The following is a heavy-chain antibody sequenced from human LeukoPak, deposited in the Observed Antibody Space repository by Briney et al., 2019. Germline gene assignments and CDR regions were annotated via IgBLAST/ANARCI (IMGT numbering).Heavy chain of an antibody. CDR3: ARGPAVASRGLSV. CDR1: GGSLSGCY. V-gene: IGHV4-34*01. D-gene: IGHD6-19*01. Sequence: SETLSLTCAVYGGSLSGCYWTWIRQPPGKGLEWIGEINQSGVANHNPSLKSRLTISVDTSKNQFSLNLNSVTAADTAMYYCARGPAVASRGLSVWGQGSLVTVSS. J-gene: IGHJ4*02. CDR2: INQSGVA.